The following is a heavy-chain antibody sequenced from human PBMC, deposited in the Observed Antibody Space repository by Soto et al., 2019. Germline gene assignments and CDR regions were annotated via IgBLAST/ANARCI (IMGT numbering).Heavy chain of an antibody. V-gene: IGHV4-59*01. D-gene: IGHD5-12*01. CDR2: VHYSGST. CDR3: ARDLLLGGYEGWSDP. Sequence: KPSETLSLTCTVSGGSINGYYWSWIRQPPGRGLEWIGYVHYSGSTNYNPSLRSRVTISVDTSKNQFSLKLSSVTAADTAVYYCARDLLLGGYEGWSDPWGQGTLVTVSS. J-gene: IGHJ5*02. CDR1: GGSINGYY.